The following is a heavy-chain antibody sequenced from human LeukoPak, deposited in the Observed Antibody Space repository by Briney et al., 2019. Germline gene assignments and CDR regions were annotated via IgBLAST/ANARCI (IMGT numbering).Heavy chain of an antibody. Sequence: PGGSLRLSCAASGFTFNNYSMNWVRQAPGKGLEWVSSISSRSSYMYYADSLKGRFTISRDSAKNSLYLQKNSLRAEDTAVYYCARDVFSYWYFDLWGRGTLVTVSS. V-gene: IGHV3-21*01. CDR3: ARDVFSYWYFDL. CDR1: GFTFNNYS. D-gene: IGHD5/OR15-5a*01. CDR2: ISSRSSYM. J-gene: IGHJ2*01.